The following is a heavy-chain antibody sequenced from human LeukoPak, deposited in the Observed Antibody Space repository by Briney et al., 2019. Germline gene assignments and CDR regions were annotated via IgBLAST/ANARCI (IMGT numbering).Heavy chain of an antibody. CDR1: GFTFSGYG. CDR2: ISYDGSNK. V-gene: IGHV3-30*18. Sequence: GGSLRLSCAASGFTFSGYGMHWVRQAPGKGLEWVAVISYDGSNKYYADSVKGRFTISRDNSKNTLYLQMNSLRAEDTAVYYCAKEEAVVLDYWGQGTLVTVSS. J-gene: IGHJ4*02. CDR3: AKEEAVVLDY. D-gene: IGHD6-19*01.